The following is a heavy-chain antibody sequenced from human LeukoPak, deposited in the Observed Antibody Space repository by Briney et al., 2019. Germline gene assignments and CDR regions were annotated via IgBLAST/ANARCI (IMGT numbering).Heavy chain of an antibody. V-gene: IGHV3-30*04. CDR2: ISYDGSNK. J-gene: IGHJ4*02. CDR3: ARDPGIVRAHFDY. Sequence: GGSLRLSCAASGFTFSSYAMHWVRQAPGKGLEWVAVISYDGSNKYYADSVKGRFTISRDNSKNTLYLQMNSLRAEDTAVYYCARDPGIVRAHFDYWGQGTLVTVS. D-gene: IGHD1-26*01. CDR1: GFTFSSYA.